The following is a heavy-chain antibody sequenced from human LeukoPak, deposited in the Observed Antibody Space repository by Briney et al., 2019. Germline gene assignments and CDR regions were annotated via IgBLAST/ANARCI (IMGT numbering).Heavy chain of an antibody. D-gene: IGHD6-19*01. CDR1: GGSISYYY. V-gene: IGHV4-4*07. Sequence: KPSETLSLTCTVSGGSISYYYWSWIRQPAGGGLEWIGRIYISGSTNYNPSLKSRVTISIDKSNNQFFLKLNSVTAADTAVYYCARESPTYRSGWYKDFWGQGTLVTVSS. CDR3: ARESPTYRSGWYKDF. J-gene: IGHJ4*02. CDR2: IYISGST.